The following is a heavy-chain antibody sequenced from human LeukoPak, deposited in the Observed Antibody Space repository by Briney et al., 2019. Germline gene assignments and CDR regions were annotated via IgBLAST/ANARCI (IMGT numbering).Heavy chain of an antibody. CDR1: GYTFTSNK. J-gene: IGHJ6*03. CDR3: AKEGGRYGDMDV. V-gene: IGHV1-46*01. CDR2: ISPSSGSA. Sequence: GASVKASCKASGYTFTSNKIHWVRQAPGQGLEWMGIISPSSGSARQAQKFQGRVTMTRDMSTSTVHMELSSLRSEDTAVYYCAKEGGRYGDMDVWGKGTTVTVSS. D-gene: IGHD1-26*01.